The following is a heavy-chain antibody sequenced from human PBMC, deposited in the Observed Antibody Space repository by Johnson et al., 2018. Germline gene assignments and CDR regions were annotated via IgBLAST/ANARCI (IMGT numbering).Heavy chain of an antibody. D-gene: IGHD7-27*01. CDR1: GFTFSSYW. CDR3: AKLGIGAFDV. CDR2: ISGRGGST. J-gene: IGHJ3*01. V-gene: IGHV3-23*01. Sequence: VQLQESGGGLVQPGGSLRLSCAASGFTFSSYWMHWVRQAPGKGLVWVSTISGRGGSTSDADSVKGRFTVSRDNSKNTRYLQMNSLRAEDTAVYYCAKLGIGAFDVWGQGTMVTVSS.